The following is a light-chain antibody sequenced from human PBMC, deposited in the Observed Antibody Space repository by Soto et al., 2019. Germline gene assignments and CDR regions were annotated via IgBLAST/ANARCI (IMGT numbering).Light chain of an antibody. CDR3: QTWGTGPLV. V-gene: IGLV4-69*01. J-gene: IGLJ2*01. Sequence: QLVLTQSPSASASLGASVKLTCTLSSGHSTYAIAWHQQQPEKGPRYLMKLNSDGSHSKGDRIPDRFSGSSSGAERYLTISSLQSEDEADYYCQTWGTGPLVFGGGTKLTVL. CDR1: SGHSTYA. CDR2: LNSDGSH.